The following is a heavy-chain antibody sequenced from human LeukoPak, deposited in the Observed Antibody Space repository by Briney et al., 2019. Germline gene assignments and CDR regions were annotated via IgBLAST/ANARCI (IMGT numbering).Heavy chain of an antibody. J-gene: IGHJ4*02. D-gene: IGHD3-16*01. CDR2: IYHSGST. Sequence: PSETLSLTCTVSGGSISSGGYYWSWIRQPPGKGLEWIGYIYHSGSTYYNPSLKSRVTISVDRSKNQFSLELSSVTAADTAVYYCVRAIPSLDWGQGTLVTVSS. CDR3: VRAIPSLD. V-gene: IGHV4-30-2*01. CDR1: GGSISSGGYY.